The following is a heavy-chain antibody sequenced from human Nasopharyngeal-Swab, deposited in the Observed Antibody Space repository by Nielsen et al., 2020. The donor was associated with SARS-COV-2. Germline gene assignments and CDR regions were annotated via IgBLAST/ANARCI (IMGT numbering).Heavy chain of an antibody. CDR3: TRGLHGIDY. CDR2: ISYDGSNK. CDR1: GFTFSSYG. D-gene: IGHD2-15*01. V-gene: IGHV3-30*03. Sequence: GESLKISCAASGFTFSSYGMHWVRQAPGKGLEWVAVISYDGSNKYYADSVKGRFTISREDAKNSFFLQMNSLRAEDTAVYYCTRGLHGIDYWGQGTLVTVSS. J-gene: IGHJ4*02.